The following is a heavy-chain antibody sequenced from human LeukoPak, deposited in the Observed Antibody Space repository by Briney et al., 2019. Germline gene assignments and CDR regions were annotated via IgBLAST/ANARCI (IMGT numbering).Heavy chain of an antibody. Sequence: GGSLRLSCAASGFTFSSYGMHWVRQAPGKGLEWLAVISYDGSNKYYADSVKGRFTISRDNSKNTLYLQMNSLRAEDTAVYYCAKNGYYYDSSGYYYNDYWGQGTLVTVSS. D-gene: IGHD3-22*01. J-gene: IGHJ4*02. CDR1: GFTFSSYG. CDR3: AKNGYYYDSSGYYYNDY. CDR2: ISYDGSNK. V-gene: IGHV3-30*18.